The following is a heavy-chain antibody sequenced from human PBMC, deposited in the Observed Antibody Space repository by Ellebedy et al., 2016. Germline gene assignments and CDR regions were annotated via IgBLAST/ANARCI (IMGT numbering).Heavy chain of an antibody. CDR2: INHSGST. D-gene: IGHD2-2*01. CDR3: AIPAGGPYRVPAASAFDY. CDR1: GGSVSSGSYY. Sequence: SETLSLXXTVSGGSVSSGSYYWSWIRQPPGKGLEWIGEINHSGSTNYNPSLKSRVTISVDTSKNQFSLKLSSVTAADTAVYYCAIPAGGPYRVPAASAFDYWGQGTLVTVSS. J-gene: IGHJ4*02. V-gene: IGHV4-39*07.